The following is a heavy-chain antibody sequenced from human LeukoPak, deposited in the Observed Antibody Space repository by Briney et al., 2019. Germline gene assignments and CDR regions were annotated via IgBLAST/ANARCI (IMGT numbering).Heavy chain of an antibody. Sequence: PGGSLRLSCAASGFTFSSYGMSWVRQAPGKGLEWVSAIGGRDGSTYYADSVKGRFTISRDSSKNTLYVQMNSLRAEDTAVYYCAKGHYYGSGSLDYWGQGTLVTVSS. CDR2: IGGRDGST. V-gene: IGHV3-23*01. J-gene: IGHJ4*02. CDR1: GFTFSSYG. CDR3: AKGHYYGSGSLDY. D-gene: IGHD3-10*01.